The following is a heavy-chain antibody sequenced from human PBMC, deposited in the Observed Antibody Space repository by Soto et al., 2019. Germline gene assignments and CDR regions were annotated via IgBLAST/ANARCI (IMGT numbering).Heavy chain of an antibody. CDR2: IYPGDSDTRY. Sequence: GESLKISCKGSGYSFTNYWIGWVRQMPGKGLEWMGIIYPGDSDTRYRYSPSFQGQVTISADKSITTAYLQWSSLKASDTAMYYCARHDYGAGGRNPDYWGQGTLVTVSS. CDR1: GYSFTNYW. J-gene: IGHJ4*02. V-gene: IGHV5-51*01. D-gene: IGHD4-17*01. CDR3: ARHDYGAGGRNPDY.